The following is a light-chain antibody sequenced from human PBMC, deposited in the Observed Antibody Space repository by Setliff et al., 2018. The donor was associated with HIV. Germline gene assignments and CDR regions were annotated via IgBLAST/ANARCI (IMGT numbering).Light chain of an antibody. CDR2: DVT. CDR3: CSYAGSYTYI. CDR1: SSDVGAYNY. Sequence: QSVLTQPRSVSGSPGQSVTISCTGSSSDVGAYNYVSWYQQHPGEAPKLMIYDVTKRPSGVPDRFSGSKSGNTASLTISGLQAEDEADYYCCSYAGSYTYIFGTGTKGTVL. J-gene: IGLJ1*01. V-gene: IGLV2-11*01.